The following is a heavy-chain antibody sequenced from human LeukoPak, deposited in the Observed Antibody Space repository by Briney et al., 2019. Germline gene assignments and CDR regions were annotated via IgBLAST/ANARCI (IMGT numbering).Heavy chain of an antibody. V-gene: IGHV4-59*08. D-gene: IGHD4-17*01. Sequence: SETLSLTCTVSGGSISSYCWSWIRQPPGKGLEWIGYIYYSGSTNYNPSLKSRVAISVDTSKSQFSLKLSSVTAADTAVYYCARGTVTQRPFDYWGQGTLVTVSS. CDR3: ARGTVTQRPFDY. CDR2: IYYSGST. J-gene: IGHJ4*02. CDR1: GGSISSYC.